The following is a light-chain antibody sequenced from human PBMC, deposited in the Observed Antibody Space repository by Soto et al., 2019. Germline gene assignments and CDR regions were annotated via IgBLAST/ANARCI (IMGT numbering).Light chain of an antibody. CDR1: RSINNY. CDR3: QQRSNWPPVIT. Sequence: EIVLTQSPATLSLSPGERATLSCRASRSINNYLAWYQQRPGQAPRLLFYDASNRATGIPARFNGSGSGTDFTLTITALEPDDFAVYYCQQRSNWPPVITFGQGTKVEIK. V-gene: IGKV3-11*01. CDR2: DAS. J-gene: IGKJ2*01.